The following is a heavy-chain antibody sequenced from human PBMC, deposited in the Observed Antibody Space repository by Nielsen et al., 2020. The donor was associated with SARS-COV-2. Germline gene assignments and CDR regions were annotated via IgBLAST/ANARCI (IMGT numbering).Heavy chain of an antibody. CDR3: ARAKFGCFDP. D-gene: IGHD3-10*01. CDR1: GFTLSNYA. J-gene: IGHJ5*02. Sequence: GESLKISCAASGFTLSNYAMSWVRQAPGKGPEWVSVIGGSAGSTYYADSVKGRLTISRDNSKNTLYLQMNSLRAEDTAVYYCARAKFGCFDPWGQGTLVTVSS. CDR2: IGGSAGST. V-gene: IGHV3-23*01.